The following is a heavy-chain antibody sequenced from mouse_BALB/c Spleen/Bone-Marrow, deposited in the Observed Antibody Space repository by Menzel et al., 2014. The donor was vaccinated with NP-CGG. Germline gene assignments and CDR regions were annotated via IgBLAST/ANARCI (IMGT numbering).Heavy chain of an antibody. CDR2: ISSGGGST. Sequence: DVKLVESGGGLVKPGGSLKLSCAASGFAFSSYDMSWVRQTPEKRLEWVAYISSGGGSTYYPDTVKGRFIISRDNAKNPLFLEMESPESEGPAMYYCARGYFYGCSFDYRGQGTTLTVSS. D-gene: IGHD1-1*01. J-gene: IGHJ2*01. CDR3: ARGYFYGCSFDY. V-gene: IGHV5-12-1*01. CDR1: GFAFSSYD.